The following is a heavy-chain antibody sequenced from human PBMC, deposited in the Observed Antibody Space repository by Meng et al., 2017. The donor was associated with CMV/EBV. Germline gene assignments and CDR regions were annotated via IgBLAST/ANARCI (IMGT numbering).Heavy chain of an antibody. Sequence: GESLKISCKGSGYSFTSYWIGWVRQIPGKGLEWIGIIYPGDSDTRYSPSFQGQVTISANKAISTAYLQWSSLKASDTATYYCARLLDDGNHLDYWGQGTLVTVSS. CDR1: GYSFTSYW. CDR2: IYPGDSDT. CDR3: ARLLDDGNHLDY. V-gene: IGHV5-51*01. J-gene: IGHJ4*01. D-gene: IGHD1-1*01.